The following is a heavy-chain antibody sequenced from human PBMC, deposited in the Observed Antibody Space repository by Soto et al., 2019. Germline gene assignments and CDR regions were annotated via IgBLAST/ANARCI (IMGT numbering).Heavy chain of an antibody. Sequence: GVSLRLSCAASGFTFSSYGMHWVRQAPGKGLEWVAVISYDGSNKYYADSVKGRFTISRDNSKNTLYLQMNSLRAEDTAVYYCAKDEPRAPAGRAPAPDYWGQGTLVTVSS. V-gene: IGHV3-30*18. CDR3: AKDEPRAPAGRAPAPDY. D-gene: IGHD6-13*01. J-gene: IGHJ4*02. CDR2: ISYDGSNK. CDR1: GFTFSSYG.